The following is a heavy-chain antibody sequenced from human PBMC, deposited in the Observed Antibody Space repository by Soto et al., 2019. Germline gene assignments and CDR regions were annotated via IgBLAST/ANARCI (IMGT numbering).Heavy chain of an antibody. J-gene: IGHJ5*02. D-gene: IGHD2-2*01. CDR1: GFTFSSYS. V-gene: IGHV3-48*01. Sequence: GGSLRLSCAASGFTFSSYSMNWVRQAPGKGLEWVSYISSSSSTIYYADSVKGRFTISRDNAKNSLYLQMNSLRAEDTAVYYCARVVPAAILGWFDPWGQGTLVTVSS. CDR3: ARVVPAAILGWFDP. CDR2: ISSSSSTI.